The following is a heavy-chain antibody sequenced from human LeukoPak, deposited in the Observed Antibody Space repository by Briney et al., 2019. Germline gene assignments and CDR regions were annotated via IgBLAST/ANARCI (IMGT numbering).Heavy chain of an antibody. J-gene: IGHJ4*02. Sequence: GRIHTSGSTNYNPSLKSRVSMSLDTSKNQFSLKLSSVTAADTDVYYCARDGNSSSWYSFGYWGQGTLVTVSS. V-gene: IGHV4-4*07. D-gene: IGHD6-13*01. CDR2: IHTSGST. CDR3: ARDGNSSSWYSFGY.